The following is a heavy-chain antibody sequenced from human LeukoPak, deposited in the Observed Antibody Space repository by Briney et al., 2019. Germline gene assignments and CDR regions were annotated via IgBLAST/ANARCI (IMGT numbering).Heavy chain of an antibody. D-gene: IGHD3-16*02. CDR2: VKLQGGT. CDR3: AREGGSYRPLDY. V-gene: IGHV4-4*02. CDR1: GGSITHTNY. Sequence: KPSGTLSLTCDVSGGSITHTNYWTWVRQPPGKGLEWLGEVKLQGGTNYNPSLLRRVAISVDTSANHVSLQMTSVTAADTAVCDCAREGGSYRPLDYSGQGTLVTVSS. J-gene: IGHJ4*02.